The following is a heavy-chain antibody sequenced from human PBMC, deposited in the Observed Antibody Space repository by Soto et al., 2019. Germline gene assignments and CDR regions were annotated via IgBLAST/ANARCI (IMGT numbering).Heavy chain of an antibody. V-gene: IGHV3-23*01. CDR1: GFTSTNYA. CDR3: AKDSRWSMTTVTTVDAFDI. CDR2: ISGSGGST. D-gene: IGHD4-17*01. J-gene: IGHJ3*02. Sequence: PGGSLRLSCAASGFTSTNYAMSWVRQAPGKGLHWVSLISGSGGSTYYADSVKGRFTISRDNSKNTLYLQMNSLRAEDTAVYYCAKDSRWSMTTVTTVDAFDIWGQGTMVTVSS.